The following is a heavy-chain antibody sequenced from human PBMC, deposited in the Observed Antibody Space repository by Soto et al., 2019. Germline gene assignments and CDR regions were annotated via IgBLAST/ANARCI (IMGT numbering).Heavy chain of an antibody. CDR1: DDSVDTYY. V-gene: IGHV4-59*02. Sequence: QVQLQESGPGLVKPSETLSLTCSVADDSVDTYYWSWIRQSPGKGLQWIVNINYKGATAYNPALQSRVTMSIDTSKNRFSLTLTSVAAADTAVYYCARDHHGSGRSHFFCRDVWGKGTAVIVSS. J-gene: IGHJ6*04. CDR2: INYKGAT. CDR3: ARDHHGSGRSHFFCRDV. D-gene: IGHD3-10*01.